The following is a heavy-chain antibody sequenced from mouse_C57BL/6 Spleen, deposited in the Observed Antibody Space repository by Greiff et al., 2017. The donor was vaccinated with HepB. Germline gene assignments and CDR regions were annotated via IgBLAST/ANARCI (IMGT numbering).Heavy chain of an antibody. D-gene: IGHD2-3*01. V-gene: IGHV1-59*01. CDR2: IDPSDSYT. J-gene: IGHJ2*01. Sequence: LVESGAELVRPGTSVKLSCKASGYTFTSYWMHWVKQRPGQGLEWIGVIDPSDSYTNYNQKFKGKATLTVDTSSSTAYMQLSSLTSEDSAVYYCARNDGYGYWGQGTTLTVSS. CDR1: GYTFTSYW. CDR3: ARNDGYGY.